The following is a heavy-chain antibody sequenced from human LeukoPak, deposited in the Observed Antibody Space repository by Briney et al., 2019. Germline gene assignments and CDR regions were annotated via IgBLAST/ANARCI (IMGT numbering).Heavy chain of an antibody. Sequence: SVQVSCKASGGTFSSYAISWVRQAPGQGLEWMGGIIPIFGTANYAQKFQGRVTITADESTSTAYMELSSLRSEDTAVYYCATYYYDSSGYYDYNYWGQGTLVTLSS. CDR3: ATYYYDSSGYYDYNY. CDR1: GGTFSSYA. J-gene: IGHJ4*02. D-gene: IGHD3-22*01. V-gene: IGHV1-69*13. CDR2: IIPIFGTA.